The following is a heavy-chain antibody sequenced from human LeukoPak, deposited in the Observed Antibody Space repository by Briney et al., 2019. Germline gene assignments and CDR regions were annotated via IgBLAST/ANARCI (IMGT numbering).Heavy chain of an antibody. V-gene: IGHV3-66*01. CDR2: TYSGDTT. CDR1: GFIVRSNH. Sequence: PGGSLRLSCAAFGFIVRSNHINWVRQAPGKGLEWVSITYSGDTTYYADSVKGRFIISRDDSKNTLSLQMNDLRAEDTAVYYCARDLIRVTSMVRGVIITPMAYWGQGTLVTVSS. D-gene: IGHD3-10*01. CDR3: ARDLIRVTSMVRGVIITPMAY. J-gene: IGHJ4*02.